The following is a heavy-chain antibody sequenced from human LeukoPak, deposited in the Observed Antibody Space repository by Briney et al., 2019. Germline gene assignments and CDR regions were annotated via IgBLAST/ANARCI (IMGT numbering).Heavy chain of an antibody. CDR2: INHSGST. CDR3: ARGRYSYGDDY. J-gene: IGHJ4*02. D-gene: IGHD5-18*01. Sequence: SETLSLTCTVSNYSISSAYYWGWIRQPPGKGLEWIGEINHSGSTNYNPSLKSRVTISVDTSKNQFSLKLSSVTAADTAVYYCARGRYSYGDDYWGQGTLVTVSS. V-gene: IGHV4-38-2*02. CDR1: NYSISSAYY.